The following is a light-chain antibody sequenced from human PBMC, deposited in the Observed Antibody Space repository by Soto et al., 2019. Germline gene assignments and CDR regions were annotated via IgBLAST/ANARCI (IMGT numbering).Light chain of an antibody. CDR1: QSISSW. V-gene: IGKV1-5*01. CDR3: QQSYSTPLIT. Sequence: DIQMTQSPSTLSASVGDRVTITCRASQSISSWLAWYQQKPGKAPKLLIYDASSLESGVPSRFSGSGSATDFTLTISSLQPEDFATYYCQQSYSTPLITFGQGTRLEIK. CDR2: DAS. J-gene: IGKJ5*01.